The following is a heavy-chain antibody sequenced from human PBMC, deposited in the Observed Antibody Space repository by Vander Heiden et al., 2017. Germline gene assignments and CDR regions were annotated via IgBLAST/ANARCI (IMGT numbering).Heavy chain of an antibody. CDR3: AKDIYSREMATITYYYGMDV. D-gene: IGHD5-12*01. Sequence: EVQLVESGGGLVQPGRSLRLSCAASGFTFDDYAMHWVRQAPGKGLEWVSGISWNSGSIGYADSVKGRFTISRDNAKNSLYLQMNSLRAEDTALYYCAKDIYSREMATITYYYGMDVWGQGTTVTVSS. J-gene: IGHJ6*02. CDR2: ISWNSGSI. V-gene: IGHV3-9*01. CDR1: GFTFDDYA.